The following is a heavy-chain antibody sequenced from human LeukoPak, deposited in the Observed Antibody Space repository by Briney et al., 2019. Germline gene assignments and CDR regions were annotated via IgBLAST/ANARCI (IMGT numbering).Heavy chain of an antibody. D-gene: IGHD2-21*01. J-gene: IGHJ5*02. CDR2: INSDGSST. Sequence: GGSLRLSCTASGFSFSNYWMHWVRQAPGKGLVWVSRINSDGSSTTYADSVKGRFTISRDNAKNTLYLQMNSLRAEDTAVYYCARDGVEFYNWFDPWGQGTLVTVSS. V-gene: IGHV3-74*01. CDR3: ARDGVEFYNWFDP. CDR1: GFSFSNYW.